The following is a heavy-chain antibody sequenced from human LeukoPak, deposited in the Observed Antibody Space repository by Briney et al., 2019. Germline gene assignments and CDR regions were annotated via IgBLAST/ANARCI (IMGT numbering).Heavy chain of an antibody. J-gene: IGHJ3*01. Sequence: ASVKVSCKASGGTFSSYAISWVRQAPGQGLEWMGRIIPILGITNYAQKFQGRVTITADKSTSTAYMELSSLRSEDTAVYYRARDMNTRVTPISYAFDLWGQGTMVTVSS. CDR1: GGTFSSYA. D-gene: IGHD4-23*01. CDR3: ARDMNTRVTPISYAFDL. CDR2: IIPILGIT. V-gene: IGHV1-69*04.